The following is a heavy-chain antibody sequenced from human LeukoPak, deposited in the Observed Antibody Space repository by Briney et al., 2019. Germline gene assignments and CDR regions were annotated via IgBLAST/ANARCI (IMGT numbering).Heavy chain of an antibody. D-gene: IGHD6-19*01. CDR3: APRRGQQWRVDY. CDR1: GFTFSSYA. Sequence: QTGGSLRLSCAASGFTFSSYAMSWVRQAPGKGLEWVSAISGSGGSTYYADSVKGRFTISRDNSKNTLYLQMNSLRAEDTAVYYCAPRRGQQWRVDYWGQGTLVTVSS. CDR2: ISGSGGST. V-gene: IGHV3-23*01. J-gene: IGHJ4*02.